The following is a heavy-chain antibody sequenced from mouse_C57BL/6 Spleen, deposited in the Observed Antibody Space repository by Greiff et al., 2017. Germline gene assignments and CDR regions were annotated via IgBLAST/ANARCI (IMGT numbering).Heavy chain of an antibody. CDR2: IDPSDSYT. CDR1: GYTITSYC. Sequence: QVQLQQPGAELVMPGASVKLSCTASGYTITSYCMHWVKQRPGQGLEWIGEIDPSDSYTNYNQKFKGKSTLTVDKSSSTAYMQLSSLTSEDSAVYYCARCSSGYYFDYWGQGTTLTVSS. V-gene: IGHV1-69*01. D-gene: IGHD3-2*02. CDR3: ARCSSGYYFDY. J-gene: IGHJ2*01.